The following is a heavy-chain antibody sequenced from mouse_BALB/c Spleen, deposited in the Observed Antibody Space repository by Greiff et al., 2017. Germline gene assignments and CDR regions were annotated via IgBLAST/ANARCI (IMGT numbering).Heavy chain of an antibody. J-gene: IGHJ2*01. D-gene: IGHD2-4*01. V-gene: IGHV1-69*02. CDR2: IDPSDSYT. Sequence: QVQLQQPGAELVKPGASVKLSCKASGYTFTSYWMHWVKQRPGQGLEWIGEIDPSDSYTNYNQKFKGKATLTVDKSSSTAYMQLSSLTSEDSAVYYCARWDDYGYFDYWGQGTTLTVSS. CDR1: GYTFTSYW. CDR3: ARWDDYGYFDY.